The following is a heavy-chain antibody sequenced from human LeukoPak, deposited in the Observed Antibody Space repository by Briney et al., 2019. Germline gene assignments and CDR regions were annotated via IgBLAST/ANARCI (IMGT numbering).Heavy chain of an antibody. CDR3: VRATSSGAHFDY. D-gene: IGHD1-26*01. CDR1: GYSISSGYY. V-gene: IGHV4-38-2*02. CDR2: IYHSGST. J-gene: IGHJ4*02. Sequence: SETLSLTCTVSGYSISSGYYWGWIRQPPGKGLEWIGSIYHSGSTYYNPSLKSRVTISVDTPKNQFSLKLSSVTAADTAVYYCVRATSSGAHFDYWGQGTLVTVSS.